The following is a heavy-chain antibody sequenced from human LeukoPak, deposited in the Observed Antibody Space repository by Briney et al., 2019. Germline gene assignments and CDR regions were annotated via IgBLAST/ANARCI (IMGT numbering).Heavy chain of an antibody. V-gene: IGHV3-23*01. Sequence: PEGSLRLSCAASGFTFSSYAMSWVRQAPGKELEWVSAIIGSGGSTYYAASVKGRFTISRDNSKNTLYLQMNSLRAEDTAVYYCAKDYRSSWAINCFDAWGKGTLVTVSS. D-gene: IGHD6-13*01. CDR3: AKDYRSSWAINCFDA. CDR1: GFTFSSYA. J-gene: IGHJ5*02. CDR2: IIGSGGST.